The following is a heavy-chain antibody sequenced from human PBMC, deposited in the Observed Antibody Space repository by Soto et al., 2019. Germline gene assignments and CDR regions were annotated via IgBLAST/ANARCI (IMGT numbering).Heavy chain of an antibody. CDR1: GFTFDSYA. J-gene: IGHJ3*01. Sequence: EVKLLESGGCLAQPGGSLRLSCVGSGFTFDSYAISWVRQAPGERLQWIAAISGSAEGTDNAHPVRVRFIIPRDNAKKTVHLQMDRLRVEDTAVYFCAKDTVGGYSFWSGYYSDGLDVWGQGTLVTVS. CDR3: AKDTVGGYSFWSGYYSDGLDV. D-gene: IGHD3-3*01. CDR2: ISGSAEGT. V-gene: IGHV3-23*01.